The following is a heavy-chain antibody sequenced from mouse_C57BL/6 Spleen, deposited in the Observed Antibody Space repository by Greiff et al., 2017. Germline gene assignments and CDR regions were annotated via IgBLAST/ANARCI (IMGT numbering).Heavy chain of an antibody. CDR2: IHPNSGST. D-gene: IGHD1-1*01. J-gene: IGHJ2*01. CDR3: ARSDGSCYEGY. CDR1: GYTFTRSW. V-gene: IGHV1-64*01. Sequence: QVQLQQPGAELVKPGASVKLSCKASGYTFTRSWMHWVKQRPGQGLEWIGMIHPNSGSTNYNEKFKSKATLTVDKSSSTAYLHLSSLTSEDAAVYYSARSDGSCYEGYWGQGTTLTVSS.